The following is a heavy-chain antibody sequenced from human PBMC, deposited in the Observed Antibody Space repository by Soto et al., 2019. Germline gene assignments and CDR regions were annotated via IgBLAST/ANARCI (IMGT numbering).Heavy chain of an antibody. J-gene: IGHJ4*02. V-gene: IGHV1-2*02. D-gene: IGHD1-20*01. CDR1: GYTFTGYY. Sequence: GASVKVSCKASGYTFTGYYMHWVRQAPGQGLEWMGWINPNIGDTNYAQKFQGRVTMTRDTSISTAYMELSGLRAEDTAVYYCMTEYKGYWGQGTPVTVSS. CDR3: MTEYKGY. CDR2: INPNIGDT.